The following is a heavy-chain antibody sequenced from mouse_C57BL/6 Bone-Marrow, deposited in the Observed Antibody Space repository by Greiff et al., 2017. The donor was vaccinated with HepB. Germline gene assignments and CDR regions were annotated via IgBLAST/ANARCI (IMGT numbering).Heavy chain of an antibody. CDR2: ISDGGSYT. V-gene: IGHV5-4*03. Sequence: EVKVVESGGGLVKPGGSLKLSCAASGFTFSSYAMSWVRQTPEKRLEWVATISDGGSYTYYPDNVKGRFTISRDNAKNNLYLQMSHLKSEDTAMYYCARVYYGYDRAWFAYWGQGTLVTVSA. CDR3: ARVYYGYDRAWFAY. D-gene: IGHD2-2*01. J-gene: IGHJ3*01. CDR1: GFTFSSYA.